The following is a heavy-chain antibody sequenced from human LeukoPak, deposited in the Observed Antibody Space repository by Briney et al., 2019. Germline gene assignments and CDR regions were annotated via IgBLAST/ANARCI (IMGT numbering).Heavy chain of an antibody. Sequence: SVKVSCKASGGTFSSYAISWVRQAPGQGLEWMGGIIPIFGTANYAQKFQGRVTVTADESTSTAYMELSSLRSEDTAVYYCARDGRYCSSTSCTRGWFDPWGQGTLVTVSS. CDR2: IIPIFGTA. J-gene: IGHJ5*02. CDR1: GGTFSSYA. V-gene: IGHV1-69*01. CDR3: ARDGRYCSSTSCTRGWFDP. D-gene: IGHD2-2*01.